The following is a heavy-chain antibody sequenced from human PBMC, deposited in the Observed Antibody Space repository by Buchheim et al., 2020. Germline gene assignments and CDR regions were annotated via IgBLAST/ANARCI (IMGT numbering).Heavy chain of an antibody. CDR2: IKQDGSEK. J-gene: IGHJ6*03. CDR3: ARDKSIAAAGVWELLAFYYYYYMDV. D-gene: IGHD6-13*01. V-gene: IGHV3-7*01. CDR1: GFTFSSYW. Sequence: EVQLVESGGGLVQPGGSLRLSCAASGFTFSSYWMSWVRQAPGKGLEWVANIKQDGSEKYYVDSVKGRFTISRDNAKNSLYLQMNSLRAEDTAVYYCARDKSIAAAGVWELLAFYYYYYMDVWGKGTT.